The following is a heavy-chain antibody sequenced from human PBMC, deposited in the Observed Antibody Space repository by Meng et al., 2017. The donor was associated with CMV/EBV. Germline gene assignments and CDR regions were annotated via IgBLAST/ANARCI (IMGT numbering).Heavy chain of an antibody. V-gene: IGHV1-18*01. D-gene: IGHD3-3*01. Sequence: ASVKVSCKASGYTFTSYGITWVRQAPGQGLEWMGWISAYNGNTNYAQKLQGRVTMTTDTSTSTAYMELRSLRSDDTAVYYCARYRYDFWSAYYEGDYFHYWGQGTLVTVSS. CDR1: GYTFTSYG. J-gene: IGHJ4*02. CDR2: ISAYNGNT. CDR3: ARYRYDFWSAYYEGDYFHY.